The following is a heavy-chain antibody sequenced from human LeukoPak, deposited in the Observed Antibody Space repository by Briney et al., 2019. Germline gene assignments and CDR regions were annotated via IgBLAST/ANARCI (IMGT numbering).Heavy chain of an antibody. J-gene: IGHJ2*01. Sequence: GGSLRLSCAASGFTVSRNYMSWVRQAPGKGLEWVSVIYSGGTTYYADSVQGRFTISRDNSKNTLYLQMNSLRAEDTAVYYCAKGPSIAARLGYFDLWGRGTLVSVSS. CDR2: IYSGGTT. CDR3: AKGPSIAARLGYFDL. V-gene: IGHV3-53*01. D-gene: IGHD6-6*01. CDR1: GFTVSRNY.